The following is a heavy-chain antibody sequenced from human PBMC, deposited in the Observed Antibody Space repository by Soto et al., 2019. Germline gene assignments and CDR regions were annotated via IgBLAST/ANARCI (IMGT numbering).Heavy chain of an antibody. CDR3: ARDGCVPYWLLSSTDVCGMDV. V-gene: IGHV3-30-3*01. Sequence: QVQLVESGGGVVQPGRSLRLSCAASGFTFSSYAMHWVRQAPGKGLEWVAVISYDGSNKYYADSVKGRFTISRDNSKNTLYLQMNSLRAEDTAVYYCARDGCVPYWLLSSTDVCGMDVWGQGTTVTVSS. J-gene: IGHJ6*02. D-gene: IGHD3-9*01. CDR2: ISYDGSNK. CDR1: GFTFSSYA.